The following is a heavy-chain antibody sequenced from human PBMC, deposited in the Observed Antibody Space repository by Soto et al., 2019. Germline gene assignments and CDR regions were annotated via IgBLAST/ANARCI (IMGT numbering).Heavy chain of an antibody. Sequence: QVQLVQSGDEVKKPGASVKVSCKASGYIFVNYGIAWVRQAPGQGLEWMGWISPYTGNTHSASKVQGRLTMTTDTPTSTAYIDLGSLPSDETAVYYCVMVDNYVTPTPQDVWGQGTTVTVSS. J-gene: IGHJ6*02. D-gene: IGHD3-16*01. V-gene: IGHV1-18*01. CDR1: GYIFVNYG. CDR2: ISPYTGNT. CDR3: VMVDNYVTPTPQDV.